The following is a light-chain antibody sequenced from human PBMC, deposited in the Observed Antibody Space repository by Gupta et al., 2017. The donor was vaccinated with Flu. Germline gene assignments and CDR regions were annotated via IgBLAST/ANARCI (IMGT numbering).Light chain of an antibody. J-gene: IGLJ2*01. CDR3: NSYGESMV. V-gene: IGLV2-11*01. CDR1: SGDVGAYDY. Sequence: QSALTQPRSVSGSPGQSVAISCTGTSGDVGAYDYVSWYQQHPGQAPKLIIYDVNKRPSGVPSGFTGSNYAKTDTPTVSGGEAEYEAEYHDNSYGESMVFGGGTRLTVL. CDR2: DVN.